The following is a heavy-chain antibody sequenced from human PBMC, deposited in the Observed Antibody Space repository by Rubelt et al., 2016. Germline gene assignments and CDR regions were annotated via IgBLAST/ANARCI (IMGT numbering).Heavy chain of an antibody. CDR3: MAGSGYDY. Sequence: QVQLVQSGAEVKKPGASVKVSCKASGYTFTGYYMHWVRQAPGQGLEWMGWINPNSGGTNCERKFQGRVTMTRDRSISTADMELSRLRSDDTAVYYCMAGSGYDYWGQGTLVTVSS. CDR1: GYTFTGYY. J-gene: IGHJ4*02. CDR2: INPNSGGT. D-gene: IGHD3-22*01. V-gene: IGHV1-2*02.